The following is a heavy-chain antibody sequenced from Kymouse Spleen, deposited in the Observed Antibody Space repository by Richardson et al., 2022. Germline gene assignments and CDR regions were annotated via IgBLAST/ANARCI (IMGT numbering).Heavy chain of an antibody. Sequence: QLQLQESGPGLVKPSETLSLTCTVSGGSISSSSYYWGWIRQPPGKGLEWIGSIYYSGSTYYNPSLKSRVTISVDTSKNQFSLKLSSVTAADTAVYYCARQEYSSSSGWFDPWGQGTLVTVSS. D-gene: IGHD6-6*01. V-gene: IGHV4-39*01. CDR2: IYYSGST. CDR3: ARQEYSSSSGWFDP. J-gene: IGHJ5*02. CDR1: GGSISSSSYY.